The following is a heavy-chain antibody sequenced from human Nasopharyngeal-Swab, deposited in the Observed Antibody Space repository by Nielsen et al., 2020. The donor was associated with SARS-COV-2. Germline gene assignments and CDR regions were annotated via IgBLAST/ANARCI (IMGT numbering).Heavy chain of an antibody. CDR1: GFTFDDYA. Sequence: SCAASGFTFDDYAMHWVRQAPGKGLEWVSGISWNSGSIGYADSVKGRFTISRDNAKNSLYLQMNSLRAEDTALYYCAGNMVLDVWGQGTTVTVSS. CDR2: ISWNSGSI. J-gene: IGHJ6*02. V-gene: IGHV3-9*01. CDR3: AGNMVLDV. D-gene: IGHD2-8*01.